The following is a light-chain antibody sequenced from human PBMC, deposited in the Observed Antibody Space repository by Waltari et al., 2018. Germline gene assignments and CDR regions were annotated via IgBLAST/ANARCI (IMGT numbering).Light chain of an antibody. CDR2: KAS. V-gene: IGKV1-5*03. J-gene: IGKJ3*01. CDR3: QQYNSYSST. Sequence: DIQMTQSPSTLSASVGDRVTITCRASQSISSWLAWYQQKRGKAPKLLIYKASSLESGVPSRFSGSGSGKEFTLTISSLQPDDFATYYCQQYNSYSSTFGPGTKVDIK. CDR1: QSISSW.